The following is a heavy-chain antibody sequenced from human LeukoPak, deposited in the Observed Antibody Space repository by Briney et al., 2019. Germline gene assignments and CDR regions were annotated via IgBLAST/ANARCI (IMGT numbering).Heavy chain of an antibody. V-gene: IGHV4-39*07. CDR1: GGSISSSSYY. Sequence: SETLSLTCTVSGGSISSSSYYWGWIRQPPGKGLEWIGSIYYSGSTYYNPSLKSRVTISVDTSKNQFSLKLSSVTAADTAVYYCARDRGWYSYGDDAFDIWGQGTMVTVSS. CDR3: ARDRGWYSYGDDAFDI. J-gene: IGHJ3*02. CDR2: IYYSGST. D-gene: IGHD5-18*01.